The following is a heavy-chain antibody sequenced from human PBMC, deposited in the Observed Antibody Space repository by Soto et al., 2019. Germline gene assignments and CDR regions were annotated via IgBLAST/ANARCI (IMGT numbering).Heavy chain of an antibody. CDR3: ARRGAYCSGGSCYLSPISYWYFDL. V-gene: IGHV4-39*01. D-gene: IGHD2-15*01. J-gene: IGHJ2*01. CDR2: IYYSGST. Sequence: QLQLQESGPGLVKPSETLSLTCTVSGGSISSSSYYWGWIRQPPGKGLEWIGSIYYSGSTYYNPSLRGRVTISVDTSKNQFSLKLSSVTAADTAVYYCARRGAYCSGGSCYLSPISYWYFDLWGRGTLVTVSS. CDR1: GGSISSSSYY.